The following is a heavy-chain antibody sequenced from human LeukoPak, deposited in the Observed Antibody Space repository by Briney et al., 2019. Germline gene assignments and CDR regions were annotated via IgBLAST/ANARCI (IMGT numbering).Heavy chain of an antibody. Sequence: PSETLSLTCAVSGVSISSGGYSWSWIRQPPGKGLEWIGYIYHSGSTYYNPSLKSRVTISVDTSKNQFSLKLSSVTAADTAVYYCARERVSDYYDSSGYDYWGQGTLVTVSS. CDR1: GVSISSGGYS. D-gene: IGHD3-22*01. CDR2: IYHSGST. V-gene: IGHV4-30-2*05. CDR3: ARERVSDYYDSSGYDY. J-gene: IGHJ4*02.